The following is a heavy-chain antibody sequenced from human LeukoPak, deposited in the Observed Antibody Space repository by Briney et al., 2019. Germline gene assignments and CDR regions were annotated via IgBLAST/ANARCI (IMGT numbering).Heavy chain of an antibody. J-gene: IGHJ4*02. Sequence: GGSLRLSCVGSGFTSSSYSMNWGRQAPGKGLEWISHISGSIASIKYEDPVKGRFTISRDNAKNSLFLQMNSLRVEDTAMYYCATVHTGGLVLTHFDHWGQGIPVTVSS. D-gene: IGHD3-16*01. CDR3: ATVHTGGLVLTHFDH. CDR1: GFTSSSYS. CDR2: ISGSIASI. V-gene: IGHV3-48*01.